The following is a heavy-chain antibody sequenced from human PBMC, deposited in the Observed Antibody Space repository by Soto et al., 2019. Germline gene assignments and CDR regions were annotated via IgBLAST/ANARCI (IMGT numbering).Heavy chain of an antibody. CDR3: ARSGDGYNRDYYYGMDV. CDR1: GFTVSSNY. CDR2: IYSGGST. Sequence: EVQLVESGGGLIQPGGSLRLSCAASGFTVSSNYMSWVRQAPGKGLEWVSVIYSGGSTYYADSVKGRFTISRDNSKNTLYLQMNSLRAEDTAVYYCARSGDGYNRDYYYGMDVWGQGTTVTVSS. V-gene: IGHV3-53*01. J-gene: IGHJ6*02. D-gene: IGHD5-12*01.